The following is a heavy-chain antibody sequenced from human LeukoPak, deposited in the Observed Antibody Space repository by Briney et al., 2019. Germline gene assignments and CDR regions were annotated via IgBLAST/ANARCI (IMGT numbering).Heavy chain of an antibody. CDR1: GGTFSSYA. D-gene: IGHD3-10*01. CDR2: IIPIFGTA. Sequence: SVKVSCKASGGTFSSYAISWVRQAPGQGLEWMGGIIPIFGTANYAQKFQGRVTITADESTSTAYMELSSLRSEDTAVYYRARDSPTMVRGKYYYYYGMDVWGQGTTVTVSS. J-gene: IGHJ6*02. V-gene: IGHV1-69*01. CDR3: ARDSPTMVRGKYYYYYGMDV.